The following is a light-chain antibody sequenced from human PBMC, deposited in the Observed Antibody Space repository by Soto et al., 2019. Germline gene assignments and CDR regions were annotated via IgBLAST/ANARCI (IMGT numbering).Light chain of an antibody. CDR1: PSVTNN. V-gene: IGKV3-15*01. J-gene: IGKJ3*01. CDR2: GAS. CDR3: QQYSDSPIT. Sequence: EIVMMQYPATLSVSPGERATLSCRASPSVTNNLAWYQQRPGQAPRLLIRGASTRASGVPARFSGSGSGTDFTLTISSLQSEDFAVYYCQQYSDSPITFGPGTKVDLK.